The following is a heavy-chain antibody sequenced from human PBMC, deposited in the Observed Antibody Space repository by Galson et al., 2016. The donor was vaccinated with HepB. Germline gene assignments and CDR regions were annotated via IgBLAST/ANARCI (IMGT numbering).Heavy chain of an antibody. CDR2: IDPNGDTT. J-gene: IGHJ4*02. V-gene: IGHV1-46*01. CDR3: AREWEMATLSH. Sequence: SVKVSCKASGYTFADYYMHWVRQAPGQGLEWMGIIDPNGDTTTNAQKFQGRVTMTRDTSTNTVYMELSSLRSGDTAVYYCAREWEMATLSHWGQGTLVTVSS. D-gene: IGHD5-24*01. CDR1: GYTFADYY.